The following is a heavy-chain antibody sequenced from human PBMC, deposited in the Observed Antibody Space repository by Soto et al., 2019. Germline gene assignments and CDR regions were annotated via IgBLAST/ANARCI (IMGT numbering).Heavy chain of an antibody. V-gene: IGHV4-31*03. CDR1: GGSISSGGYY. CDR2: IYYSGST. Sequence: SETLSLTCTVSGGSISSGGYYWSWIRQHPGKGLEWIGYIYYSGSTYYNPSLKSRVTISVDTSKNQFSLKLSSVTAADTAVYYCAKDGYGGRFGMDVWGQGTTVTVSS. J-gene: IGHJ6*02. CDR3: AKDGYGGRFGMDV. D-gene: IGHD3-22*01.